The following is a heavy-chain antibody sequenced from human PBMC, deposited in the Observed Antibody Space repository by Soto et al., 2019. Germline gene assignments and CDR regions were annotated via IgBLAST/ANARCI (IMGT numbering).Heavy chain of an antibody. V-gene: IGHV1-18*04. Sequence: QVHLEQSGAEVRKPGASVKVSCKASGYTFNSFGINWVRQAPGQGIEWLGWISAYNGHTNYAQKFHGRVTMTADTSTTTAYLELTSLRSDDTAVYYCARECQCDSGGFHELYFWGQGTLVTVSS. CDR3: ARECQCDSGGFHELYF. CDR1: GYTFNSFG. J-gene: IGHJ4*02. D-gene: IGHD3-22*01. CDR2: ISAYNGHT.